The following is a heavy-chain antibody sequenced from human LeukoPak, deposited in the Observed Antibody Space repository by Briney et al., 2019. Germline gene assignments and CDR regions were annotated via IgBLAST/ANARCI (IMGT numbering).Heavy chain of an antibody. CDR3: ARDSAVARDFDY. D-gene: IGHD6-19*01. V-gene: IGHV1-2*04. J-gene: IGHJ4*02. CDR1: GYIFIGYY. CDR2: INPNTGAT. Sequence: ASVKVSCKASGYIFIGYYIHWVRQAPGQGLEWMGWINPNTGATNYAQKFQGWVTMTRDTSISTAYMELSRLRSDDTAVYYCARDSAVARDFDYWGQGTLVTVSS.